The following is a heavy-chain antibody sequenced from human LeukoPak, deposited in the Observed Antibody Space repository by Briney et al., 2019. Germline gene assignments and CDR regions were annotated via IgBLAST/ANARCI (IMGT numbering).Heavy chain of an antibody. V-gene: IGHV3-23*01. CDR3: AKESRPRTADYDSSGYYYGGVDY. Sequence: GGSLRLSCAASGFTFSSYAMSWVRQAPGKGREWVSAISGSGGSTYYADSVKGRFTISRDNSKNTLYLQMNSLRAEDTAVYYCAKESRPRTADYDSSGYYYGGVDYWGQGTLVTVSS. J-gene: IGHJ4*02. CDR2: ISGSGGST. CDR1: GFTFSSYA. D-gene: IGHD3-22*01.